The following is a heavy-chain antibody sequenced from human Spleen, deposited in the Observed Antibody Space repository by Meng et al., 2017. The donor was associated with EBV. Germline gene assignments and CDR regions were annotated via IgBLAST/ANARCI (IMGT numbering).Heavy chain of an antibody. V-gene: IGHV3-15*01. CDR3: TRWSYGGTAY. Sequence: ERQVSGVWCGLVKSVGSLRLSFQAYGLSFRNACMNWVCQAPGKGLDWVGSIKSKTDGGTTDYAAPVKGRFTISRDDSKNTLYLQMNSLKTEDTAVYYCTRWSYGGTAYWGQGTLVTVSS. D-gene: IGHD4-23*01. J-gene: IGHJ4*02. CDR1: GLSFRNAC. CDR2: IKSKTDGGTT.